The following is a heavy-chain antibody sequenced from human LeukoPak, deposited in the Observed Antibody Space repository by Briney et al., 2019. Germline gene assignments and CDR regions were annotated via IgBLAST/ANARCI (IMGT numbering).Heavy chain of an antibody. CDR1: GVTFSSYT. CDR3: ARRGWPSDY. V-gene: IGHV3-48*02. CDR2: ISGSSSTI. Sequence: GGSLRLSCAASGVTFSSYTMNWVRQAPGKGLEGVSYISGSSSTIFYADSVKGRFTISRDNAKNSLYLQMNSLRDEDTAVYYCARRGWPSDYWGQGTLVTVSS. J-gene: IGHJ4*02. D-gene: IGHD5-24*01.